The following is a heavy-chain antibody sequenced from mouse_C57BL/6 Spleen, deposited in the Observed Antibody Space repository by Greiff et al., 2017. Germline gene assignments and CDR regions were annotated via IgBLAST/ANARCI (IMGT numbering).Heavy chain of an antibody. CDR3: ARHSIYYYGMDY. J-gene: IGHJ4*01. CDR2: IWSDGST. CDR1: GFSLTSYG. V-gene: IGHV2-6-1*01. D-gene: IGHD2-3*01. Sequence: VMLVESGPGLVAPSQSLSITCTVSGFSLTSYGVHWVRQPPGKGLAWLVVIWSDGSTSYNSALKSRLSISKDNSKSQVFLKMNSLQTDDTAMYYCARHSIYYYGMDYWGQGTSGTVSS.